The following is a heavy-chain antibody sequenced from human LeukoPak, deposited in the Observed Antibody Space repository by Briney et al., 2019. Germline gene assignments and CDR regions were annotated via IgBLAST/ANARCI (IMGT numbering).Heavy chain of an antibody. CDR1: GNTLFIYH. CDR2: INPSGGST. J-gene: IGHJ4*02. CDR3: ARARGFQYFDY. V-gene: IGHV1-46*01. Sequence: ASVKVSCKASGNTLFIYHLHWVRQAPGQGLEWMGIINPSGGSTSYAQKFLGRVTMTRDTSTSTIYVELSSLRSEDTAIYYCARARGFQYFDYWGQGTSVTVSS. D-gene: IGHD3-10*01.